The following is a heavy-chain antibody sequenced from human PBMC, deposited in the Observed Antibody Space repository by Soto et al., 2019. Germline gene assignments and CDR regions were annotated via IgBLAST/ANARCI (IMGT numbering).Heavy chain of an antibody. V-gene: IGHV3-23*01. CDR1: GFTFSTYA. CDR2: ISGSGDGA. Sequence: EVQLLDSGGGLIHPRGSLRLSCAASGFTFSTYAMTWVRQAPGKGLEWVSAISGSGDGAYYADSVKGRFTISRDNSRDTLYLYMNSLRAEDTAVYYCAKGGMATTTGRFQHWVPGTLVTVSS. CDR3: AKGGMATTTGRFQH. J-gene: IGHJ1*01. D-gene: IGHD1-1*01.